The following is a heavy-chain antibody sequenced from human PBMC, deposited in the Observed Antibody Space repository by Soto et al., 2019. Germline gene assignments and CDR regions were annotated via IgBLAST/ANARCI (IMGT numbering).Heavy chain of an antibody. Sequence: QVQLVQSGAEVQKPGSSVKVSCKASGGTFSSYAISWVRQAPGQGLEWMGGIIPIFGTANYAQKFQGRVTITADESTSTAYMELSSLRSEDTAVYYCARDRQVVVVPAAIYRWFDPWGQGTLVTVSS. D-gene: IGHD2-2*02. J-gene: IGHJ5*02. CDR1: GGTFSSYA. V-gene: IGHV1-69*01. CDR3: ARDRQVVVVPAAIYRWFDP. CDR2: IIPIFGTA.